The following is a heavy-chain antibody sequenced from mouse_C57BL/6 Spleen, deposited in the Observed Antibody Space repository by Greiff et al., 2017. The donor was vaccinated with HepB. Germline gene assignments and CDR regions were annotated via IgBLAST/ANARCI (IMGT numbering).Heavy chain of an antibody. D-gene: IGHD2-5*01. J-gene: IGHJ4*01. V-gene: IGHV10-1*01. CDR3: VRHSNHMDY. Sequence: EVKLVESGGGLVQPKGSLKLSCAASGFSFNTYAMNWVRQAPGKGLEWVARIRSKSNNYATYYADSVKDRFTISRDDSESMLYLQMNNLKTEDTAMYYCVRHSNHMDYWGQGTSVTVSS. CDR1: GFSFNTYA. CDR2: IRSKSNNYAT.